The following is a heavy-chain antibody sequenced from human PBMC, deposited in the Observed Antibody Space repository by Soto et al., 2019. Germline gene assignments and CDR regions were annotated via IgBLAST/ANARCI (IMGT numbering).Heavy chain of an antibody. CDR2: IYSDGST. J-gene: IGHJ5*02. Sequence: EGQLVESGGGLIQPGGSLRLSCAVSVFTVSSNFMSWVRQAPGKGLEWVSVIYSDGSTYYADSVKGRFTISRDISKNTLYFQMNRLRAEDTAVYYCERTEDYRNGWSLYLGSWGQGTHVPV. CDR3: ERTEDYRNGWSLYLGS. V-gene: IGHV3-53*01. D-gene: IGHD6-19*01. CDR1: VFTVSSNF.